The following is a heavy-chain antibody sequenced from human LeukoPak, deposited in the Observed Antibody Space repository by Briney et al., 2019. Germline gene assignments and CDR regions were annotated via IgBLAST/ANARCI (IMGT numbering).Heavy chain of an antibody. J-gene: IGHJ4*02. V-gene: IGHV3-7*01. Sequence: GGSLRLSCAASGFTFSSYWMSWVRQAPGKGLEWVANIKQDGREKYYVDSVRGRFTISRDNAKNSLYLQMNSLRVEDTAVYYCARDRYYYDRRGYYVNYFDDGGQGTLVTVSS. D-gene: IGHD3-22*01. CDR2: IKQDGREK. CDR1: GFTFSSYW. CDR3: ARDRYYYDRRGYYVNYFDD.